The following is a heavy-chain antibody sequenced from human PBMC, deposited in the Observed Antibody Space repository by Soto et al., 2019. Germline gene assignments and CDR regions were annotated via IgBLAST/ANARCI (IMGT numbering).Heavy chain of an antibody. CDR3: VRDDRWAFDF. V-gene: IGHV3-48*02. CDR2: ISIGSGSI. Sequence: EVQLVESGGDLVQPGGSRRVSCAASGFSFSNYAMNWVRQAPGKGLEWVSYISIGSGSIFYADSVKGRFTISRDDAKNSLYLQMNTLRDEDTAVYYCVRDDRWAFDFWGQGTMVTVSS. CDR1: GFSFSNYA. J-gene: IGHJ3*01. D-gene: IGHD3-22*01.